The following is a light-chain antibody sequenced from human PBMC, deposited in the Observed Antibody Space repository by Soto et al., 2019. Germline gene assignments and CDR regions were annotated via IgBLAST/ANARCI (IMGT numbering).Light chain of an antibody. J-gene: IGLJ3*02. CDR3: LLYLGGGIWV. CDR2: NTN. V-gene: IGLV8-61*01. Sequence: QGVVTQEPSFSVSPGGTVTLTCGVSSGPVFTSSYPNWYQQTPGQAPRTLIFNTNTRSSGVPDRFSGSILGDKAALTITGAQADDDSYYYCLLYLGGGIWVFGGGTKLTVL. CDR1: SGPVFTSSY.